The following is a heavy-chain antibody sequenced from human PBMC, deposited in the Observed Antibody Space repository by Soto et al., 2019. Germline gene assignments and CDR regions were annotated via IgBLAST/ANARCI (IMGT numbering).Heavy chain of an antibody. V-gene: IGHV1-18*01. Sequence: VQLVQSGAEVKKSGASVRVSCKTSGYRFDTYGISWVRQAPGQGLEWMGWIRVHNGEIKYGQKFQGRLTMTIDTSAATVYMELERLRPDDTAVYYCGRESATENYYYYAMDAWGQGTTVSV. CDR3: GRESATENYYYYAMDA. J-gene: IGHJ6*02. CDR1: GYRFDTYG. CDR2: IRVHNGEI. D-gene: IGHD6-25*01.